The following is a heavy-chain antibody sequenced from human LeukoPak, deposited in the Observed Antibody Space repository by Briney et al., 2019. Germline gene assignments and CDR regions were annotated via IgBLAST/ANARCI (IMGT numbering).Heavy chain of an antibody. CDR2: INPYSGDT. V-gene: IGHV1-2*02. CDR1: GYTFTGYY. D-gene: IGHD2-21*02. Sequence: ASVKVSCKASGYTFTGYYIHWVRQAPAQGLEWMGWINPYSGDTDSAQKFQGRVTVTRDTSITTAYMELSRLRSDDTAVYYCARANGGGAYYPFDYWGQGTLVTVSS. J-gene: IGHJ4*02. CDR3: ARANGGGAYYPFDY.